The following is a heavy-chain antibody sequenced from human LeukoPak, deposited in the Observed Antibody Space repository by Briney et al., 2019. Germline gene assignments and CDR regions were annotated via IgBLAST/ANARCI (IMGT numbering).Heavy chain of an antibody. CDR3: ARSPSVSGSYVKYYFDY. V-gene: IGHV3-66*02. D-gene: IGHD1-26*01. CDR1: GFTVSSNY. J-gene: IGHJ4*02. Sequence: GGSLRLSCAASGFTVSSNYMSWVRQAPGKGLEWVSVIYSGGSTYYADSVKGRFTISRDNSKNTLYLQMNSLGAEDTAVYYCARSPSVSGSYVKYYFDYWGQGTLVTVSS. CDR2: IYSGGST.